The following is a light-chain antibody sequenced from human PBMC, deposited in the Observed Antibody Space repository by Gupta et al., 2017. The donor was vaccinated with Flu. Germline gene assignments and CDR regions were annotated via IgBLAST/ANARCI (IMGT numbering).Light chain of an antibody. CDR1: SDVGGHNW. V-gene: IGLV2-14*04. J-gene: IGLJ2*01. Sequence: SDVGGHNWVSWYQQRPGTASKVLICHDSKGHSGISNRFSAFKSGNTASMTISGLKAAEEADYYCSSYKSGSTHVLAFGGGTKLTVL. CDR2: HDS. CDR3: SSYKSGSTHVLA.